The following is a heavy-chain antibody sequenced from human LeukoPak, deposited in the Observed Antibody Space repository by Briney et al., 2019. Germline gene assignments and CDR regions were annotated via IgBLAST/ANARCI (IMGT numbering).Heavy chain of an antibody. V-gene: IGHV3-23*01. CDR1: GFIFSNYA. CDR2: ISGSGDTT. Sequence: VQPGGSLRLSCATSGFIFSNYAVNWVRQAPGKGLEWVSIISGSGDTTYYADSVKGRFTISRDNSKNTLYLQMNSLRAEDTAVYYCAKAIAVATSWFDPWGQGTLVTVSS. J-gene: IGHJ5*02. CDR3: AKAIAVATSWFDP. D-gene: IGHD6-19*01.